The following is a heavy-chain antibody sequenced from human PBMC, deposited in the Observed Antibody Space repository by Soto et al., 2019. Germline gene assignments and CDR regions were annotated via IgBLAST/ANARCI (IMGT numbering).Heavy chain of an antibody. CDR2: ISPTVGIP. CDR3: ATLGSGSYDY. D-gene: IGHD1-26*01. J-gene: IGHJ4*01. V-gene: IGHV1-69*02. Sequence: QVHLVQSGAEVKKPGSSVKVSCKASGGTFSSYIISWVRQAPGQGLEWMGRISPTVGIPNYAQKFQGRVTITADRSTSTAYMELSSLRSEDTAIYYCATLGSGSYDYWGHGPLVTVSS. CDR1: GGTFSSYI.